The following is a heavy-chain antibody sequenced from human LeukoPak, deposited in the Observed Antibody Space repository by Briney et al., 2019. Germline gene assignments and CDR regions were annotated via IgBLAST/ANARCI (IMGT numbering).Heavy chain of an antibody. D-gene: IGHD3-9*01. CDR1: VYTFTVYY. CDR3: ASPLDSYYYYYMDV. J-gene: IGHJ6*03. V-gene: IGHV1-2*02. Sequence: ASVTVSLTGSVYTFTVYYMHWVRQAPGQGRERVGWITPNRCVTNYAQNFQGRVTMTRDTSISTAYMDLSRLRSDDTAVYYCASPLDSYYYYYMDVWGKGTTVTVSS. CDR2: ITPNRCVT.